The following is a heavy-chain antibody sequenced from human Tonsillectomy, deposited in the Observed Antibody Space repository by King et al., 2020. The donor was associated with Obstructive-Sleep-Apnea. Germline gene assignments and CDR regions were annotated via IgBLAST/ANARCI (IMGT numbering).Heavy chain of an antibody. Sequence: VQLVESGGGVVQPGRSLRLSCAASGFTFNDYTMHWVRQAPGKGLEWVAVISDDGRDKNYADSVEGRFSISRDKSRNTLHLQMHGLKVEDTAVYYCAREGITLAGSVDHWGQGTPVTVSS. V-gene: IGHV3-30*03. CDR2: ISDDGRDK. J-gene: IGHJ4*02. CDR1: GFTFNDYT. D-gene: IGHD6-19*01. CDR3: AREGITLAGSVDH.